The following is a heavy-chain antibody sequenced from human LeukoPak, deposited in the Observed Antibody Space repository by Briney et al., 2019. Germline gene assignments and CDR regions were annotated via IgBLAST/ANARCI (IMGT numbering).Heavy chain of an antibody. Sequence: GGSLRLSCAVPGFTFNNYAMSWVRQAPGKGLEWVSGISGSGGTTYYADAVKGRFTISRDSSLNTVHLQMSGLRAGDTATYYCAKDFHSGKSSPATVFDLWGQGTLVTVSS. D-gene: IGHD6-13*01. V-gene: IGHV3-23*01. CDR3: AKDFHSGKSSPATVFDL. J-gene: IGHJ4*02. CDR2: ISGSGGTT. CDR1: GFTFNNYA.